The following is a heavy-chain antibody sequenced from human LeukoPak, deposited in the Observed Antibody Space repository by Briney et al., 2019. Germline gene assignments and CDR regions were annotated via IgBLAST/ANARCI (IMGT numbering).Heavy chain of an antibody. CDR3: ARGRGYYEKYYYYFGMDV. D-gene: IGHD3-22*01. J-gene: IGHJ6*02. V-gene: IGHV1-2*02. CDR2: ISPNSADT. CDR1: GYTFTGYY. Sequence: ASVKVSCKASGYTFTGYYMHWVRQAPGQGLEWMGWISPNSADTKSAQKFQGRVTMTRDTSITTVHMELSRLRSDDTAVYYCARGRGYYEKYYYYFGMDVWGQGTTVTVSS.